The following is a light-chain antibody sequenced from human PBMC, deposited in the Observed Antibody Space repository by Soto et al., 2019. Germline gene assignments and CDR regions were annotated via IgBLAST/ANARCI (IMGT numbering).Light chain of an antibody. Sequence: EIVMTQSPGTLSVSPGDRATLSCRASQSISINLAWYQHKPGQAPRLLIHAGSTRANGIPARISGSGSGTEFNLTISSLQSEDFAVYFCQQYDDWLRLTFGGGTKVDIK. CDR1: QSISIN. V-gene: IGKV3D-15*01. J-gene: IGKJ4*01. CDR2: AGS. CDR3: QQYDDWLRLT.